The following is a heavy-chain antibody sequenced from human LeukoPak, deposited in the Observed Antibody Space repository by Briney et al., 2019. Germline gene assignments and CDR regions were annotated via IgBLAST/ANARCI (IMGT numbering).Heavy chain of an antibody. D-gene: IGHD3-10*01. CDR1: GFTFSSYS. J-gene: IGHJ4*02. CDR2: ISSSGSYI. Sequence: KPGGSLRLSCAASGFTFSSYSMNWVRQAPGKGLEWVSSISSSGSYIYYADSVKGRFTISRDNAKNSLYLQMNSLRAEDTAVYYCASFVGGSGSRDYWGQGTLVTVSS. CDR3: ASFVGGSGSRDY. V-gene: IGHV3-21*01.